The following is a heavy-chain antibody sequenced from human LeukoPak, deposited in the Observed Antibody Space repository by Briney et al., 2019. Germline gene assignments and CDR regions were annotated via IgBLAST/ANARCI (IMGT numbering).Heavy chain of an antibody. V-gene: IGHV1-18*01. CDR3: ARDGPSRACYYYYYYMDV. CDR1: GYTFTSYG. Sequence: ASVKVSCKASGYTFTSYGISWVRQAPGQGLEWMGWISAYNGNTNYAQKLQGRVTMTTDTSTSTAYMELRSLRSDDTAVYYCARDGPSRACYYYYYYMDVWGKGTTVTVSS. CDR2: ISAYNGNT. J-gene: IGHJ6*03.